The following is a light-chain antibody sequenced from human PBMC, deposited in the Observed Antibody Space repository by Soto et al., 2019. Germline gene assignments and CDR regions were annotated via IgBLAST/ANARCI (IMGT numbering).Light chain of an antibody. CDR1: QSVSSN. V-gene: IGKV3-15*01. CDR3: QQYNNWPWT. Sequence: EIVMTQSPATLSVSPGERATLSCRASQSVSSNLAWNQQKPCQAPRILIYGASTRATGIPARFSGSGSGTEFTLTISSLQSEDFAVYYGQQYNNWPWTFGQGTKVEIK. J-gene: IGKJ1*01. CDR2: GAS.